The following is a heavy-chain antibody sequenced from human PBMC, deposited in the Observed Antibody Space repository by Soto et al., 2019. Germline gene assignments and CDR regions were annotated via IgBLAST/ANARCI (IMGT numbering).Heavy chain of an antibody. Sequence: EVQLVKSGGGLVQPGGSLKLSCAASGFTVSGSAVHWVRQASGKGLEWVGRIRSKTNSYATAYAASVKGRFTISRDDSKKTAYLQMNSLKTEDTAVYYCTNHLGELSFPRAFDIWGQGTMVTVSS. V-gene: IGHV3-73*01. CDR3: TNHLGELSFPRAFDI. CDR2: IRSKTNSYAT. J-gene: IGHJ3*02. D-gene: IGHD3-16*02. CDR1: GFTVSGSA.